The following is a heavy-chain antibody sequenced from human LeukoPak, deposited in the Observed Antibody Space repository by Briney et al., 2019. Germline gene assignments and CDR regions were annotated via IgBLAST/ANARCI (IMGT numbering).Heavy chain of an antibody. D-gene: IGHD6-13*01. CDR2: INPNSGGT. J-gene: IGHJ4*02. Sequence: GASVKVSCKASGYTFTGYYMHWVRQAPGQGLEWMGWINPNSGGTNYAQKFQGRVTMTRDKSISTAYMELSRLRSDDTAVYYCARDLAGIAASGVYWGQGTLVTVSS. V-gene: IGHV1-2*02. CDR1: GYTFTGYY. CDR3: ARDLAGIAASGVY.